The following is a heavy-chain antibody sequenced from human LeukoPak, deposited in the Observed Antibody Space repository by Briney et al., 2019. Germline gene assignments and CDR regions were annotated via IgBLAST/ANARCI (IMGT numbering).Heavy chain of an antibody. CDR3: ASYSSSWYYFDY. V-gene: IGHV4-34*01. CDR2: INHSGST. J-gene: IGHJ4*02. Sequence: SETLSLTCAVYGGSFSGYYWSWIRQPPGKGLEWIGEINHSGSTNYNPSLKSRVTISVDTSKNQFSLKLSSVTAADTAAYYCASYSSSWYYFDYWGQGTLVTVSS. CDR1: GGSFSGYY. D-gene: IGHD6-13*01.